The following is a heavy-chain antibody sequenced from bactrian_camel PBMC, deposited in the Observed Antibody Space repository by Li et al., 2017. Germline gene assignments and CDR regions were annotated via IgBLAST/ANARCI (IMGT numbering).Heavy chain of an antibody. CDR2: IDTDGGT. J-gene: IGHJ4*01. D-gene: IGHD2*01. CDR1: GYAAATSA. V-gene: IGHV3S53*01. CDR3: KTTAKYPGSWYATEREDCDY. Sequence: HVQLVESGGGSVQAGGSLRLSCTTSGYAAATSAFGWFRQAPGKERERVAFIDTDGGTDYADSVKGRFIASRDHAKDTLFLEMNTLKPEDTAMYYCKTTAKYPGSWYATEREDCDYWGQGTQVTVS.